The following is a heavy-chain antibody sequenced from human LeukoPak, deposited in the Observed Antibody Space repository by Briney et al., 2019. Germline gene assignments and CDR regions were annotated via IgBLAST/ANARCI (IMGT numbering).Heavy chain of an antibody. CDR3: AKAGYSSGWSSFDP. D-gene: IGHD6-19*01. CDR2: ITWNGGTI. CDR1: GFSFDDFA. Sequence: GGSLRLSCAASGFSFDDFAMHWVRQAPGKGLEWVSGITWNGGTIDYADSVKGRFTISRDNAKNSLYLQMNSLRAEDTAVYYCAKAGYSSGWSSFDPWGQGTLVTVSS. V-gene: IGHV3-9*01. J-gene: IGHJ5*02.